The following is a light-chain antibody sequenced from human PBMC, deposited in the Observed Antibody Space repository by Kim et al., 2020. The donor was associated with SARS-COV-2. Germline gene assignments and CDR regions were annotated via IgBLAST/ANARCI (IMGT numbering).Light chain of an antibody. Sequence: SVGDRVTSTCRASQSISSYLAWYQQKPGKAPKLLIYKASSLQTGVPSRFSGSGSGTEFTLTISSLQPDDFATYYCQQYNSYSWTFGQGTKVDIK. CDR3: QQYNSYSWT. V-gene: IGKV1-5*03. CDR1: QSISSY. J-gene: IGKJ1*01. CDR2: KAS.